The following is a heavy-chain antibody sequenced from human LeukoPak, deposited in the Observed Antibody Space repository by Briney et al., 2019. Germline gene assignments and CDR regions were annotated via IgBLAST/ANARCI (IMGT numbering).Heavy chain of an antibody. V-gene: IGHV3-30*18. J-gene: IGHJ3*02. CDR2: ISYDGSHK. D-gene: IGHD6-19*01. Sequence: GGSLRLSCAASGFTFSSYAMHWVRQAPGKGLEWVAVISYDGSHKYYADSVKGRFTISRDDFKNTLYLQMNTLRVEDTAVYFCAKEISVAGSGEYGFDIWGQGTMVTVSS. CDR3: AKEISVAGSGEYGFDI. CDR1: GFTFSSYA.